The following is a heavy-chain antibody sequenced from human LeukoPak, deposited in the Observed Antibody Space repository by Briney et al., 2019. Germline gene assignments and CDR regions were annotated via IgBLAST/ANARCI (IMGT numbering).Heavy chain of an antibody. CDR1: GFTVSSNY. D-gene: IGHD3-10*01. Sequence: GGSLRLSCAASGFTVSSNYMSWVRQAPGKGLEWVSVIYSGGSTYYADSVKGRFTISRDNSKNTLYLQMNSLRAEDTAVYYCAKRGDYFSSGSYYPLDYWGQGTLVTVSS. CDR2: IYSGGST. J-gene: IGHJ4*02. V-gene: IGHV3-53*01. CDR3: AKRGDYFSSGSYYPLDY.